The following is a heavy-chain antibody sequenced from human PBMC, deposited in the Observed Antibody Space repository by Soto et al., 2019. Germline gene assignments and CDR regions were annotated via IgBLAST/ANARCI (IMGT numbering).Heavy chain of an antibody. CDR2: IYFSGST. CDR3: ARHGSY. CDR1: GVSISNTSYY. J-gene: IGHJ4*02. V-gene: IGHV4-39*01. Sequence: PSETLSLTCTVSGVSISNTSYYWGWIRQPPGKGLEWIGTIYFSGSTFYNPSLKSRLTISVDTSKNQFSLRQSSVTAADTAVYYCARHGSYWGQGTLVTVSS.